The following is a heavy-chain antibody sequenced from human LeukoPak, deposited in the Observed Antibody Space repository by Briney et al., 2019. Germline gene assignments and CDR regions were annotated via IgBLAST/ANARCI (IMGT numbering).Heavy chain of an antibody. CDR1: GFTFSTYA. V-gene: IGHV3-23*01. J-gene: IGHJ4*02. D-gene: IGHD3-10*01. Sequence: GGSLRLSCAASGFTFSTYAMSWVRQAPGKGLEWVSTISGSGGSTYYADSVKGRFTISRDNSKNTLYLQMNSLRAEDTAVYYCARDGYGSGSSRFDYWGQGTLVTVSS. CDR2: ISGSGGST. CDR3: ARDGYGSGSSRFDY.